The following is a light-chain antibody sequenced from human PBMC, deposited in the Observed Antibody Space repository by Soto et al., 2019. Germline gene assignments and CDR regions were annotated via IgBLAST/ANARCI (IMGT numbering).Light chain of an antibody. J-gene: IGLJ3*02. CDR3: AAWDDRLKAVV. CDR2: DNN. V-gene: IGLV1-44*01. CDR1: NSNIESNA. Sequence: QSVLTQPPSASGTPGQRVSISCSGSNSNIESNAVNWYQQVPGRAPKLLVYDNNQRPSGVPDRLSGSKSGTSASLAISGLQSEDEADYYCAAWDDRLKAVVFGGGTKVTVL.